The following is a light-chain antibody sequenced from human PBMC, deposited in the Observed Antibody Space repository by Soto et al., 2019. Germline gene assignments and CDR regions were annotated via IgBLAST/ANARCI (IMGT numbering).Light chain of an antibody. Sequence: SYELTQSPSVSVAPGQTARITCGGNNIGIYSVHWYQQRPGQAPVLVVYDGSDRPSGIPERFSGSNSGNTATLTIGRVEAADEADYYCQAWDNNGGHNYVFGPGTKVTV. V-gene: IGLV3-21*02. CDR3: QAWDNNGGHNYV. J-gene: IGLJ1*01. CDR2: DGS. CDR1: NIGIYS.